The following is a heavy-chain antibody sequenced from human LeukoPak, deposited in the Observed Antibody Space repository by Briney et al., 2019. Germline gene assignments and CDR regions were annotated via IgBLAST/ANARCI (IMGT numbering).Heavy chain of an antibody. D-gene: IGHD3-22*01. V-gene: IGHV4-34*08. CDR3: AARVVVINDFDY. CDR1: GFTFSDYY. Sequence: PGGSLRLSCAASGFTFSDYYMSWIRQPPGKGLEWIGEINHSGSTNYNPSLKSRVTISVDTSKNQFSLKLSSVTAADTAVYYCAARVVVINDFDYWGQGTLVTVSS. J-gene: IGHJ4*02. CDR2: INHSGST.